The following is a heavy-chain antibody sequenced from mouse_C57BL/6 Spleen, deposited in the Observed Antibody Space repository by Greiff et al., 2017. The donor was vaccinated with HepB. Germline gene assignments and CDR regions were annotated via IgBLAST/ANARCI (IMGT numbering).Heavy chain of an antibody. D-gene: IGHD1-1*01. CDR2: IDPSDSYT. J-gene: IGHJ1*03. V-gene: IGHV1-50*01. CDR3: ARRYYYGSYGYFDV. CDR1: GYTFTSYW. Sequence: QVQLQQSGAELVKPGASVKLSCKASGYTFTSYWMQWVKQRPGQGLEWIGEIDPSDSYTNYNQKFKGKATLTVDTSSRTAYMQLSSLTSADSAVYYCARRYYYGSYGYFDVWGTGTTVTVSS.